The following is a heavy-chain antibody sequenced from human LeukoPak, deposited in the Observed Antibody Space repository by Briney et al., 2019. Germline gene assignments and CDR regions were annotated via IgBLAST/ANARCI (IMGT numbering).Heavy chain of an antibody. Sequence: SETLSLTCTVSGGSISSYYWSWIRQPPGKGLEWIGYIYYSGSTNYNPSLKSRVTISVDTSKNQFSLKLSSVTAADTAVYCCARAPYYYDSSGPDAFDIWGQGTMVTVSS. V-gene: IGHV4-59*01. D-gene: IGHD3-22*01. CDR1: GGSISSYY. CDR2: IYYSGST. J-gene: IGHJ3*02. CDR3: ARAPYYYDSSGPDAFDI.